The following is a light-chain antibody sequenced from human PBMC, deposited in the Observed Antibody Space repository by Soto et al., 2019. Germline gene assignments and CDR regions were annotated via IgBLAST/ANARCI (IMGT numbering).Light chain of an antibody. CDR2: GAS. Sequence: EIVMTQSPATLSVSPGERATLSCRASQDFGNNLAWYQQKPGQAPRLLIYGASTRATGIPARFSGSGSGTEFTLTISSLQSEDFAVYYCQQYHNWPPQYTFGQGTKLQIK. CDR1: QDFGNN. V-gene: IGKV3-15*01. J-gene: IGKJ2*01. CDR3: QQYHNWPPQYT.